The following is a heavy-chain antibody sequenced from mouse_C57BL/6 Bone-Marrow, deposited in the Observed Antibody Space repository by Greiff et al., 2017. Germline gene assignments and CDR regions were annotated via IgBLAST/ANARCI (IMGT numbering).Heavy chain of an antibody. V-gene: IGHV1-55*01. D-gene: IGHD1-1*01. CDR1: GYTFTSYW. CDR3: ARTPDYYGSSYYFDY. CDR2: IYPGSGST. J-gene: IGHJ2*01. Sequence: VQLQQPGAELVKPGASVKMSCQASGYTFTSYWITWVKQRPGQGLEWIGDIYPGSGSTNYNAKFKSKAKLTVDTSSSTAYMQLSSLTSEDSAVYYCARTPDYYGSSYYFDYWGQGTTLTVSS.